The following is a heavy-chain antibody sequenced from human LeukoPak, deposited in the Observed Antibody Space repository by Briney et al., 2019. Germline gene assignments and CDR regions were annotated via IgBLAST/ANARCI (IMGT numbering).Heavy chain of an antibody. J-gene: IGHJ6*02. CDR1: GFTFSAHY. Sequence: PGGSLRLSCAASGFTFSAHYMSWVRQAPGKGLEWVSYISSSGSTIYYADSVKGRFTISRDNAKNSLYLQMNSLRAEDTAVYYCARDMGRRRYYYYGMDVWGQGTTVTVSS. D-gene: IGHD1-26*01. CDR3: ARDMGRRRYYYYGMDV. CDR2: ISSSGSTI. V-gene: IGHV3-11*01.